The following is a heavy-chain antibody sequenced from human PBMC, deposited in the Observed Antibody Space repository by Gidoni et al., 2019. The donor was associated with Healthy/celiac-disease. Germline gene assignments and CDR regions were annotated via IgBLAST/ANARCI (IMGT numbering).Heavy chain of an antibody. V-gene: IGHV4-39*01. CDR3: ARQNAGVWGSYRYYFDY. J-gene: IGHJ4*02. CDR2: IYYSGST. D-gene: IGHD3-16*02. Sequence: QLQLQESGPGLVKPSETLSLTCTVSGGSISSSSYYWGWIRQPPGKGLEWIGSIYYSGSTYYNPSLKRRVTISVDTSKNQFSLKLSSVTAADTAVYYCARQNAGVWGSYRYYFDYWGQGTLVTVSS. CDR1: GGSISSSSYY.